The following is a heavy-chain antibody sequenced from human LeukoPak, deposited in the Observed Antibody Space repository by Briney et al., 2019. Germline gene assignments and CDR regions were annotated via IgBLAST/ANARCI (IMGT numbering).Heavy chain of an antibody. J-gene: IGHJ4*02. CDR3: ARSPGATWSFDY. CDR1: GFTFSSCA. V-gene: IGHV3-64*04. Sequence: GGSLRLSCSASGFTFSSCAMHWVRQAPGKGLEYVSAISSNGGSTYYADSVKGRFTISRDNAKNSLYLQMNSLRAEDTAVYYCARSPGATWSFDYWGQGTLLTVSS. D-gene: IGHD1-1*01. CDR2: ISSNGGST.